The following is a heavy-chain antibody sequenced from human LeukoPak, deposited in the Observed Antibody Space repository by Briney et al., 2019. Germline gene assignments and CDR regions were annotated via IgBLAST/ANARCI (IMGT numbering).Heavy chain of an antibody. Sequence: SGTLSLTCTVSGGSISSYYWSWIRQPPGKGLEWIGYIYYSGSTDYNPSLKSRVTISVDTSKNQFSLKLSSVTAADTAVYYCARAGSMFGVVVFDYWGQGTLVTVSS. CDR1: GGSISSYY. D-gene: IGHD3-3*01. V-gene: IGHV4-59*01. CDR2: IYYSGST. J-gene: IGHJ4*02. CDR3: ARAGSMFGVVVFDY.